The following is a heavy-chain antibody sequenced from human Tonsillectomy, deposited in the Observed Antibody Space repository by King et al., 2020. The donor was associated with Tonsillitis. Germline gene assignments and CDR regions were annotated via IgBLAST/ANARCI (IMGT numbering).Heavy chain of an antibody. CDR3: AKDLGQWGVGAFDI. CDR2: ISWNSGRI. Sequence: VQLVESGGGLVQPGRSLRLSCAASGFTFDDYAMHWVRHAPGKGLEWVSGISWNSGRIGYADSVKGRFTISRDNAKNSLYLQMNSLRPDDTALYYCAKDLGQWGVGAFDIWGQGTMVTVSS. CDR1: GFTFDDYA. V-gene: IGHV3-9*01. D-gene: IGHD3-10*01. J-gene: IGHJ3*02.